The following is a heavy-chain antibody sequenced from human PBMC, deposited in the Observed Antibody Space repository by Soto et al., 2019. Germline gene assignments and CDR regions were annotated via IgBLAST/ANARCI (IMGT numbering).Heavy chain of an antibody. D-gene: IGHD1-1*01. CDR3: AKNGQLPYYYGMDV. V-gene: IGHV1-18*01. CDR2: ISGYNGDT. Sequence: GPEVKKPGASVKVSCKASGYTFTRYGISWVRQAPGQGLEWMGWISGYNGDTNYAQKVQGRVTMTIDTSTSTAYMELRSLTSDDTAIYYCAKNGQLPYYYGMDVWGQGTTVTVSS. J-gene: IGHJ6*02. CDR1: GYTFTRYG.